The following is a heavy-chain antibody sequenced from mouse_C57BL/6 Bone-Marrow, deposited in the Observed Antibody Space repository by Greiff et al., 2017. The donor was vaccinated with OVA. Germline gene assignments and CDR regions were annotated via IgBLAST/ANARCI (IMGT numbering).Heavy chain of an antibody. CDR2: ISYSGST. CDR1: GYSITSDY. CDR3: ERDRRGGYAMDY. Sequence: EVQLQESGPGLAKPSPTLSLSCSVTGYSITSDYWNWIRKFPGNKLEYIGNISYSGSTSYNPSLKSRISITRDTSKNQYYLQLNSVTTEDTATYYCERDRRGGYAMDYWGQGTAVTVSS. J-gene: IGHJ4*01. V-gene: IGHV3-8*01.